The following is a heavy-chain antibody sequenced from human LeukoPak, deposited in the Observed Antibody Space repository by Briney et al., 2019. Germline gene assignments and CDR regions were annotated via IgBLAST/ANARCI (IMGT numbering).Heavy chain of an antibody. CDR1: GYTFTSYG. V-gene: IGHV1-18*01. J-gene: IGHJ6*03. Sequence: ASVKVSCKASGYTFTSYGISWVRQAPGQGLEWMGWISAYNGNTNYARKLQGRVTMTTDTSTSTAYMELRSLRSDDTAVYYCAREGYSSSWYYYYYYMDVWGKGTTVTVSS. CDR3: AREGYSSSWYYYYYYMDV. CDR2: ISAYNGNT. D-gene: IGHD6-13*01.